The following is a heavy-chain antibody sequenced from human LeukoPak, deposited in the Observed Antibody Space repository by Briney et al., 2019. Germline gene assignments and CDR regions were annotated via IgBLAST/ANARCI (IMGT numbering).Heavy chain of an antibody. CDR3: ARLGHEAYDSSGYYYFDY. V-gene: IGHV5-51*01. J-gene: IGHJ4*02. Sequence: GESLKISCKASRYSFTNYWTGWGRQMPGKGLEWMGSIYPGDSDTRYRPSFQGQVTISADKSISTAYLQWSSLKASDTAMYYCARLGHEAYDSSGYYYFDYWGQGALVTVSS. CDR1: RYSFTNYW. D-gene: IGHD3-22*01. CDR2: IYPGDSDT.